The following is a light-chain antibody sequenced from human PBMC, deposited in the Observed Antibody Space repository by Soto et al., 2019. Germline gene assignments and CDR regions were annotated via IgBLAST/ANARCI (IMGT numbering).Light chain of an antibody. CDR3: QQYSNWPPYT. Sequence: EIVMTQSPPTLSVSPGEGATLSCTASQSVSSDLAWYQQKPGQSPSLLIYGVSTRATGIPARFSGSGSGTEFTLTISSLQSEDFAVYYCQQYSNWPPYTFCQGTRLEIK. CDR1: QSVSSD. J-gene: IGKJ2*01. V-gene: IGKV3-15*01. CDR2: GVS.